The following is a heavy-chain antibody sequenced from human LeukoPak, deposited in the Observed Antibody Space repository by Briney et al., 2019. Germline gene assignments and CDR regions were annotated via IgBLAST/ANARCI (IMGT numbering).Heavy chain of an antibody. D-gene: IGHD2-15*01. V-gene: IGHV4-59*11. Sequence: SETLSLTCTVSGGSISSHYWSWIRQPPGKGLEWIGYIYYSGSTNYNPSLRSRVTISVDTSKNQFSLKLSSVTAADTAVYYCARGRYCSADICSGGDAFDIWGQGTMVSVSS. CDR1: GGSISSHY. J-gene: IGHJ3*02. CDR3: ARGRYCSADICSGGDAFDI. CDR2: IYYSGST.